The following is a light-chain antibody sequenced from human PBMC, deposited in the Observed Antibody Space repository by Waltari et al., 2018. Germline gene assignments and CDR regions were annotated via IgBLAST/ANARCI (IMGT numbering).Light chain of an antibody. CDR2: EVS. CDR3: SSYAVSNNLKV. CDR1: SSDVGGYSY. J-gene: IGLJ2*01. V-gene: IGLV2-8*01. Sequence: QSALTQPPSASGSPGQSVNISCTGTSSDVGGYSYVAWYQQHPGKAPKLMIYEVSKRPPGVPDRFSGSKSGNTASLTVSGLQAEDEADYYCSSYAVSNNLKVFGGGTKLTVL.